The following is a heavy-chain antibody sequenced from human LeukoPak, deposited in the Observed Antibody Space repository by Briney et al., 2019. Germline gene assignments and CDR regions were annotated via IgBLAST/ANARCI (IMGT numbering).Heavy chain of an antibody. CDR3: TRDSRDGYHNFDY. CDR2: IRSKAYGGTT. J-gene: IGHJ4*02. Sequence: PGGSLRLSCTASGFTFGDYAMSWFRQAPGKGLEWVGFIRSKAYGGTTEYAASVKGRFTISRDDSKSIAYLQMNSLKAEDTAVYYCTRDSRDGYHNFDYWGQGTLVTVSS. D-gene: IGHD5-24*01. CDR1: GFTFGDYA. V-gene: IGHV3-49*03.